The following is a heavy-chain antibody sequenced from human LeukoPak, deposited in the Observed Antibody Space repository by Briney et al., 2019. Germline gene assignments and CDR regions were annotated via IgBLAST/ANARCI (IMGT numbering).Heavy chain of an antibody. J-gene: IGHJ4*02. V-gene: IGHV3-23*01. Sequence: GGSLRLSCADSGFTFSSYVVGWVRQAPGKGLESLSVISTSGDKTFYADSVKGRFTISRDNSKNTLYLQMNSLRVEDTAMYYCARGGSGSYYDRFDYWGQGTVVTVSS. CDR1: GFTFSSYV. CDR2: ISTSGDKT. CDR3: ARGGSGSYYDRFDY. D-gene: IGHD1-26*01.